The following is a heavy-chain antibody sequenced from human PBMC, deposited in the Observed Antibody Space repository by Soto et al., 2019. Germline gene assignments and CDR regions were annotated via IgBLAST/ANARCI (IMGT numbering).Heavy chain of an antibody. J-gene: IGHJ4*02. CDR3: AKDAEITIIGVVTPIPFDY. V-gene: IGHV3-23*01. Sequence: EVQLLESGGGLVQPGGSLRLSCAASGFTFSSYAMSWVRQAPGKGLEWVSAISGSGGSTYYADSVKGRFTISRDNSKNTLYLQMNSLKAEDTAVYYCAKDAEITIIGVVTPIPFDYWGQGTLVTVSS. CDR2: ISGSGGST. CDR1: GFTFSSYA. D-gene: IGHD3-3*01.